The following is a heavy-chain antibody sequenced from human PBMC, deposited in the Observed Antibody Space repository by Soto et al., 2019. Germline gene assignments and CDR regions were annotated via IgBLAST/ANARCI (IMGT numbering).Heavy chain of an antibody. CDR3: ARFVRTQYTQWLATRVED. CDR1: GYTFTGYY. D-gene: IGHD5-12*01. Sequence: GASVKVSCKASGYTFTGYYMHWVRQAPGQGLEWMGWINPNSGGTNYAQKFQGWVTMTRDTSISTAYMELSRLRSDDTAVYYCARFVRTQYTQWLATRVEDWGQRT. V-gene: IGHV1-2*04. CDR2: INPNSGGT. J-gene: IGHJ4*02.